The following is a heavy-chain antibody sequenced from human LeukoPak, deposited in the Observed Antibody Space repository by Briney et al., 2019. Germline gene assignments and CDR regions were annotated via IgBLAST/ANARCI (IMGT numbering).Heavy chain of an antibody. V-gene: IGHV3-73*01. CDR3: TTLYDDYSSGWLVDY. D-gene: IGHD6-19*01. J-gene: IGHJ4*02. CDR1: GFTFSGSA. Sequence: GGSLRLSCAASGFTFSGSAMHWVRQASGKGLEWVGRIRSKANSYATAYAASVKGRFTISRDDSKNTAYLQMNSLKTEDTAVYYCTTLYDDYSSGWLVDYWGQGTLVTVSS. CDR2: IRSKANSYAT.